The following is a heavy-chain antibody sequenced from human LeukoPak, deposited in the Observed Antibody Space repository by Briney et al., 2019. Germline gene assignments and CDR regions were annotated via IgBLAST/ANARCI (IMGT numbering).Heavy chain of an antibody. CDR1: GFTFGDYA. V-gene: IGHV3-49*04. Sequence: GGSLRLSCTASGFTFGDYAMSWVRQAPWKGLEWVGFIRSKAYGGTTEYAASVKGRFTISRDDSKSIAYLQMDSLKTEDTAVYYCTRRDIVATIDYFDYWGQGTLVTVSS. CDR3: TRRDIVATIDYFDY. J-gene: IGHJ4*02. D-gene: IGHD5-12*01. CDR2: IRSKAYGGTT.